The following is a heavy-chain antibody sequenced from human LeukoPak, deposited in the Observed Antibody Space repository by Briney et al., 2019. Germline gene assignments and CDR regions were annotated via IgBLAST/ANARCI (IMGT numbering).Heavy chain of an antibody. CDR1: GYTFTSYG. J-gene: IGHJ5*02. Sequence: ASVTASCKASGYTFTSYGISWVRQAPGQGLEWMGWISAYNGNTNYAQKLQGRVTMTTDTSTSTAYMELRSLRSDDTAVYYCARDPGGSYGPSWFDPWGQGTLVTVSS. CDR3: ARDPGGSYGPSWFDP. CDR2: ISAYNGNT. V-gene: IGHV1-18*01. D-gene: IGHD1-26*01.